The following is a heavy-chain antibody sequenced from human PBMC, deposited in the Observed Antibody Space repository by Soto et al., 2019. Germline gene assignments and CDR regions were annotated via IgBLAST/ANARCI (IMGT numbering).Heavy chain of an antibody. D-gene: IGHD2-2*01. CDR2: ISYDGRNE. V-gene: IGHV3-30*03. CDR3: ARVGGLFSTTLFDY. J-gene: IGHJ4*02. CDR1: GFTFSNYG. Sequence: RVSLRLSCAASGFTFSNYGIHWVRQAPGNGLEWVALISYDGRNEYYADSVKGRFTISRDNSKNTLYLQMNSLRAGDTAVYYCARVGGLFSTTLFDYWGQGTLVTVSS.